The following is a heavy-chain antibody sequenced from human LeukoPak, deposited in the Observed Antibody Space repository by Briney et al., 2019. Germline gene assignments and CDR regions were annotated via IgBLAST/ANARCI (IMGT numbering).Heavy chain of an antibody. V-gene: IGHV1-69*06. CDR1: GGTFSSYA. D-gene: IGHD3-22*01. CDR2: IIPIFGTA. CDR3: ARGTFGYDSSGYYLSFNWFDP. Sequence: ASVKVSCKASGGTFSSYAISWVRQAPGQGLEWMGGIIPIFGTANYAQKFQGRVTITADKSTSTAYMELSSLRSEDTAVYYCARGTFGYDSSGYYLSFNWFDPWGQGTLVTVSS. J-gene: IGHJ5*02.